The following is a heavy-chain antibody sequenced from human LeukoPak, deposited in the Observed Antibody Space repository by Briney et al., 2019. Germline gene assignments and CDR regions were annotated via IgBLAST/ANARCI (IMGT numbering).Heavy chain of an antibody. CDR2: IHYSGST. J-gene: IGHJ4*02. CDR3: ARGRSSGSEDF. V-gene: IGHV4-59*01. D-gene: IGHD6-19*01. Sequence: SETLSLTCTVSGGSISSYYWSWIRQPTGKGLEWIGYIHYSGSTNYNPSLQSRVTISVDTSKNQFSLNLSSVTAADTAVYYCARGRSSGSEDFWGQGTLVTVSS. CDR1: GGSISSYY.